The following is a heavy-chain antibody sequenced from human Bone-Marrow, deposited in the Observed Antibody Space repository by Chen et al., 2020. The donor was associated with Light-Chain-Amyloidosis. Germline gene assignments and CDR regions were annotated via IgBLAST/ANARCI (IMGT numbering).Heavy chain of an antibody. CDR1: GFTFSSYA. J-gene: IGHJ6*02. CDR3: ASRDSSSSSGYYYYGMDV. CDR2: ISYDGSNK. V-gene: IGHV3-30-3*01. Sequence: QVQLVESGGGVVQPGRSLRLSCAASGFTFSSYALHWVRQAPGKGLEWVAVISYDGSNKYYADSVKGRFTISRGNSKNTLYLQMNSLRAEDTAVYYCASRDSSSSSGYYYYGMDVWGQGTTVTVSS. D-gene: IGHD6-6*01.